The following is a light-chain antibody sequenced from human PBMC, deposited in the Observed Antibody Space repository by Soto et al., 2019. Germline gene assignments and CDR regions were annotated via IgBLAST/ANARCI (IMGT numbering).Light chain of an antibody. V-gene: IGKV1-33*01. CDR2: DAS. Sequence: DIQMTQSPSSLSASVGDRVTITCQASQDIANYLNWYQQKPGKAPKLPIYDASTLETGVPSRFSGSVSGTDFTFTISSLQPEDIATYYCQQYDDLSALTFGGGTKVEIK. J-gene: IGKJ4*01. CDR1: QDIANY. CDR3: QQYDDLSALT.